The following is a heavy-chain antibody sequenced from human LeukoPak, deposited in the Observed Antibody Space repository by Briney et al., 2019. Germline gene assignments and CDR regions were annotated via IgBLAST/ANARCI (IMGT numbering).Heavy chain of an antibody. D-gene: IGHD1-14*01. V-gene: IGHV1-18*01. CDR3: ARDQLVLPRGISGY. Sequence: ASGEVSWKGFGYPFSRFWISWGGQAPGTGLEGVGWIAVYNGNTNYAQKFQGRLTMTTDTSTSTAYMELRSLRSDDTALYYCARDQLVLPRGISGYWGQGTLVTVSS. J-gene: IGHJ4*02. CDR2: IAVYNGNT. CDR1: GYPFSRFW.